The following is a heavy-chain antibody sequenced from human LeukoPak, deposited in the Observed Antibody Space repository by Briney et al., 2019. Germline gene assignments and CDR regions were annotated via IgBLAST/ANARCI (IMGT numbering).Heavy chain of an antibody. CDR3: ARVGHYDSSGYFIFSSFDY. J-gene: IGHJ4*02. Sequence: GGSLRLSCAGSGFTVSTNYMSWVRQAPGKGLEWVSVIYSGGTTHYADSVKGRFTISRDNSKNTLYLQMNSLRAEDTAVYYCARVGHYDSSGYFIFSSFDYWGQGTLVTVSS. V-gene: IGHV3-66*01. CDR1: GFTVSTNY. D-gene: IGHD3-22*01. CDR2: IYSGGTT.